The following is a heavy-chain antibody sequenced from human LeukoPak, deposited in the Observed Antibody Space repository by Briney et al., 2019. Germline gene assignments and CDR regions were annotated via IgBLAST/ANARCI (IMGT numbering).Heavy chain of an antibody. CDR3: AKKLLPGFYSSSPMDV. J-gene: IGHJ6*03. D-gene: IGHD6-13*01. CDR2: ISGSGGST. V-gene: IGHV3-23*01. Sequence: GGSLRLSCAASGFTFSSYAMSWVRQAPGKGLEWVSTISGSGGSTYYADSVKGRFTISRDNSKNTLYLQMNSLRAEDTAVYYCAKKLLPGFYSSSPMDVWGKGTTVTISS. CDR1: GFTFSSYA.